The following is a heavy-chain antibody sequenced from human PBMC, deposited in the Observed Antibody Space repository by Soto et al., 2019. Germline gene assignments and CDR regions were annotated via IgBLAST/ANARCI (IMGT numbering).Heavy chain of an antibody. J-gene: IGHJ5*02. CDR1: GFPFSGYA. CDR3: VKAPLRNGLNGFEP. CDR2: IAGNGGTT. V-gene: IGHV3-23*01. D-gene: IGHD5-12*01. Sequence: EVQLLESGGGLVQPGGSLTLSCAASGFPFSGYAMSWVRQAPGKGLEWVSAIAGNGGTTYYADSVKGRFTISRDNFKNTVYLQMKSLRGEDTAIYYCVKAPLRNGLNGFEPWGQGTLVTVSS.